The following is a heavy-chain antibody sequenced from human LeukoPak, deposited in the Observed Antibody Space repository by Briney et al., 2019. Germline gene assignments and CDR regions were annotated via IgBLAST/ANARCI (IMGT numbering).Heavy chain of an antibody. D-gene: IGHD3-3*01. J-gene: IGHJ3*02. CDR2: IRYDGSNK. CDR1: GFTFSSYG. Sequence: GGSLRLSCAASGFTFSSYGMHWVRQAPGKGLEWVAFIRYDGSNKYYADSVKGRFTISRDNSKNTLYLQMNSLRAEDTAVYYCANYVFWGGPSGPPLFDVFNIWAQGKMVPVFS. CDR3: ANYVFWGGPSGPPLFDVFNI. V-gene: IGHV3-30*02.